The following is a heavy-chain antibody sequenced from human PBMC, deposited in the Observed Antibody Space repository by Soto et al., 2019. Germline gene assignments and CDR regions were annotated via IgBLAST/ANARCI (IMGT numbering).Heavy chain of an antibody. CDR2: ISAYNGNT. CDR1: GYTFTSYG. D-gene: IGHD2-2*01. J-gene: IGHJ4*02. V-gene: IGHV1-18*01. Sequence: QVQLVQSGAEVKKPGASVKVSCKASGYTFTSYGISWVRQAPGQGLEWMGWISAYNGNTNYAQMLQGRVTMTTDTSTSTAYMELRSLRSDDTAVYYCASTMYCSSTSCYPTYYFDYWGQGTLVTVSS. CDR3: ASTMYCSSTSCYPTYYFDY.